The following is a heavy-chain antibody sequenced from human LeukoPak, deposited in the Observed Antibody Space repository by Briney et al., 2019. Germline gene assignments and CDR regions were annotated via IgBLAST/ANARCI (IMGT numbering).Heavy chain of an antibody. CDR3: ARAVVGKEDLDY. J-gene: IGHJ4*02. CDR2: ISHDGSTK. D-gene: IGHD6-19*01. Sequence: PERSLRLSCAASGFTFSIYAIHCVRQAPGKGLEWVAVISHDGSTKYYADSVRGRFTISRDNSKNTLYLQMDSLGAEDTAVYYCARAVVGKEDLDYWGQGTLVAVSS. V-gene: IGHV3-30*04. CDR1: GFTFSIYA.